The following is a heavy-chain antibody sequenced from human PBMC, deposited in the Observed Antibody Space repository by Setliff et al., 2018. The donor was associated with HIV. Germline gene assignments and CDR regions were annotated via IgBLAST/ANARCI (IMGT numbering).Heavy chain of an antibody. CDR3: VRDQLRYPERWDFDF. CDR1: GFVFTDHS. J-gene: IGHJ4*02. D-gene: IGHD1-26*01. CDR2: ISATGTTV. Sequence: PGGSLRLSCAASGFVFTDHSLHWVRQAPGEGLEWLSYISATGTTVSYADSVRGRFIISRDSVRNVLYLQMKSLRVEDTALYYCVRDQLRYPERWDFDFWGQGT. V-gene: IGHV3-48*01.